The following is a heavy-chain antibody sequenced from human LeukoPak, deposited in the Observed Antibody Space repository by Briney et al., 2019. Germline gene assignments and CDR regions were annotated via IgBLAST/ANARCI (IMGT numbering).Heavy chain of an antibody. D-gene: IGHD2-15*01. V-gene: IGHV1-2*02. CDR1: GYNFTGFY. CDR2: INPNIGGT. Sequence: GASVKVSCKASGYNFTGFYIHWVRQAPGQGLEWMGWINPNIGGTSYAQKFQGRVTMTRDTSISTAYMELSRLRSDDTAVYYCARRGSRIDAFAIWGQGTMVTVSP. CDR3: ARRGSRIDAFAI. J-gene: IGHJ3*02.